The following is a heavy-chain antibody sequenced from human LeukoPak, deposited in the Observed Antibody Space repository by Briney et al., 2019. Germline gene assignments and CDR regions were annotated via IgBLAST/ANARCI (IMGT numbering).Heavy chain of an antibody. CDR3: ARELLRYQLLYGGYNWFDP. CDR2: IWYDGSNK. D-gene: IGHD2-2*02. V-gene: IGHV3-33*01. CDR1: GFTFSSYG. Sequence: GGSLRLSCAASGFTFSSYGMHWVRQAPGKGLEWVAVIWYDGSNKYYADSVKGRFTISRDNSKNTLCLQMNSLRAEDTAVYYCARELLRYQLLYGGYNWFDPWGQGTLVTVSS. J-gene: IGHJ5*02.